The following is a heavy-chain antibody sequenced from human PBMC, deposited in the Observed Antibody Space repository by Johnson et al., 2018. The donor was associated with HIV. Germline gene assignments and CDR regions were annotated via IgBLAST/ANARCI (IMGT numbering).Heavy chain of an antibody. CDR1: GFTVSSNY. CDR3: TTGGVSIGYYFFH. D-gene: IGHD3-22*01. Sequence: VQLVESGGGLVQPGGSLRLSCAASGFTVSSNYMSWVRQAPGQGLEWVSVIYSGGSTYSADSVKGRLTISRDNSKNTLYLQVNSLRAEDTAVYYCTTGGVSIGYYFFHWGQGTMVTVSS. J-gene: IGHJ3*01. CDR2: IYSGGST. V-gene: IGHV3-66*02.